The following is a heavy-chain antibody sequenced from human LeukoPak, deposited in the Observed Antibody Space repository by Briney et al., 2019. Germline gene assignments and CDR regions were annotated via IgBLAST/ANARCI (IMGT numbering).Heavy chain of an antibody. CDR2: INHSGST. Sequence: SETLSLTYAVYGGSFSGYYWSWIRQPPGKGLEWIGEINHSGSTNYNPSLKSRVTISVDTSKNQFSLKLSSVTAADTAVYYCARGRYSSSWYHYWGQGTLVTVSS. CDR3: ARGRYSSSWYHY. D-gene: IGHD6-13*01. CDR1: GGSFSGYY. J-gene: IGHJ4*02. V-gene: IGHV4-34*01.